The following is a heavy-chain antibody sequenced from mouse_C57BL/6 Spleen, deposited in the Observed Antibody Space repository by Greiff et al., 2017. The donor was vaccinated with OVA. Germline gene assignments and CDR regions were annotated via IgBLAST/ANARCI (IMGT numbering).Heavy chain of an antibody. V-gene: IGHV5-17*01. J-gene: IGHJ2*01. CDR3: AGGYYGSDYFDY. Sequence: EVKVVESGGGLVKPGGSLKLSCAASGFTFSDYGMHWVRQAPEKGLEWVAYISSGSSTIYYADTVKGRFTISRDNAKNTLFLQMTSLRSEDTAMYYCAGGYYGSDYFDYWGQGTTLTVSS. CDR1: GFTFSDYG. CDR2: ISSGSSTI. D-gene: IGHD1-1*01.